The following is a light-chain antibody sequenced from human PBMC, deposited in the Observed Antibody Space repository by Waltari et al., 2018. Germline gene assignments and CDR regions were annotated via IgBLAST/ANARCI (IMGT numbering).Light chain of an antibody. V-gene: IGKV1-12*01. Sequence: IQMTQSPSSVSASVGDGVTITFRASRDITTWLAWYQQKPGEAPKLLIYAASNLESGVPSRCIGGGSGTEFTLTISSLQPEDFATYYCQQADSFPLTFGGGTKVESK. J-gene: IGKJ4*01. CDR3: QQADSFPLT. CDR2: AAS. CDR1: RDITTW.